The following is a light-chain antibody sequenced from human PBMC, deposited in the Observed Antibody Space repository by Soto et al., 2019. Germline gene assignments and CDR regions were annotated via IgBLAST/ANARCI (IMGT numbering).Light chain of an antibody. CDR3: QKFDSAPRT. V-gene: IGKV1-27*01. Sequence: DIQMTQSPSSLSASVGDRVTITCRASHDIRDFLVWYQHKPGKVPRILIYSASSLQSGVPSRFSGGGSGTHVTLTIDSLQPEDVATYYCQKFDSAPRTFGQGTKVEI. CDR1: HDIRDF. CDR2: SAS. J-gene: IGKJ1*01.